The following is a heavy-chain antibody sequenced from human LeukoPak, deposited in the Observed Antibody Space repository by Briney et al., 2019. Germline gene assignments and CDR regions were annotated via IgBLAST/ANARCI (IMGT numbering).Heavy chain of an antibody. J-gene: IGHJ4*02. D-gene: IGHD2-2*01. CDR1: GFTFSSYD. V-gene: IGHV3-33*01. Sequence: PGGSLRLSCAASGFTFSSYDMHWVRQAPGKGLEWVAVIWYDGNNKYYADSVKGRFTISRDNSKNTLYLQMNSLRADDTAVYYCASRSPALDYWGQGTLVTVSS. CDR2: IWYDGNNK. CDR3: ASRSPALDY.